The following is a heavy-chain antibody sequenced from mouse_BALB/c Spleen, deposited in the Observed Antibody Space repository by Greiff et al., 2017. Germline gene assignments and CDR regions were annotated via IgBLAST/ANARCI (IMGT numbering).Heavy chain of an antibody. CDR2: ISDGGSYT. CDR1: GFTFSDYY. J-gene: IGHJ4*01. CDR3: ARYGSSSAMDY. D-gene: IGHD1-1*01. V-gene: IGHV5-4*02. Sequence: EVMLVESGGGLVKPGGSLKLSCAASGFTFSDYYMYWVRQTPEKRLEWVATISDGGSYTYYPDSVKGRFTISRDNAKNNLYLQMSSLKSEDTAMYYCARYGSSSAMDYWGQGTSVTVSS.